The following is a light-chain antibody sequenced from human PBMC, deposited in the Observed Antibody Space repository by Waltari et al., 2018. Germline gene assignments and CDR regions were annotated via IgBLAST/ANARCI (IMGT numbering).Light chain of an antibody. V-gene: IGLV1-44*01. CDR3: AAWDDSLNGHVV. Sequence: QSVLTQPPSAFGTPGQRVTISCSGSSSNIGSNTVNWYQQLPGTAPKLLIYSNNRRPSGVPDRCSGSKSGTSASLAISGLQSEDEADYYCAAWDDSLNGHVVFGGGTKLTVL. CDR1: SSNIGSNT. J-gene: IGLJ2*01. CDR2: SNN.